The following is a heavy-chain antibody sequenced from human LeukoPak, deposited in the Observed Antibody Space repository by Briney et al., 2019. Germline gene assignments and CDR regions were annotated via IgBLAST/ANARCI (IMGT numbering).Heavy chain of an antibody. D-gene: IGHD3-3*01. J-gene: IGHJ6*03. CDR3: ARDAFWSGYYRLYYYYYMDV. CDR1: GFTFSSYW. Sequence: GGSLRLSCAASGFTFSSYWMSWVRQAPGKGLEWVANIKQDGSEKYYVDSVKGRFTISRDNAKNSLYLQMNSLRAEDTAVYYCARDAFWSGYYRLYYYYYMDVWGKGTTVTVSS. V-gene: IGHV3-7*01. CDR2: IKQDGSEK.